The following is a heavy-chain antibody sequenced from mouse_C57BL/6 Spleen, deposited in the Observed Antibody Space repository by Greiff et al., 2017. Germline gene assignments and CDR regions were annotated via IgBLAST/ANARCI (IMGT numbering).Heavy chain of an antibody. CDR3: ARGPGSSSWFAY. D-gene: IGHD1-1*01. Sequence: EVQGVESGPGMVKPSQSLSLTCTVTGYSITSGYDWHWIRHFPGNKLEWMGYISYSGSTNYNPSLKSRISITHDTSKNHFFLKLNSVTTEDTATYYCARGPGSSSWFAYWGQGTLVTVSA. J-gene: IGHJ3*01. CDR2: ISYSGST. CDR1: GYSITSGYD. V-gene: IGHV3-1*01.